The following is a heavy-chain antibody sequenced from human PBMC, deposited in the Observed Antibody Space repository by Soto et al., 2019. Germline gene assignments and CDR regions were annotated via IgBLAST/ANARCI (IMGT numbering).Heavy chain of an antibody. CDR1: GYSFTSYW. CDR3: ARTAAAGKYYYGVDV. CDR2: IYPGDSDT. D-gene: IGHD6-13*01. V-gene: IGHV5-51*01. Sequence: GESLKISCKGSGYSFTSYWIGWVRQMPGKGLEWMGIIYPGDSDTRYSPSFQRQVTISADKSISTAYLQWSSLKASDTALYYCARTAAAGKYYYGVDVWGQGTTVTVSS. J-gene: IGHJ6*02.